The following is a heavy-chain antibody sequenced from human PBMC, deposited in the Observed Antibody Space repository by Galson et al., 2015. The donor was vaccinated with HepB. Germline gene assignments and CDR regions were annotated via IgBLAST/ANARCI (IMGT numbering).Heavy chain of an antibody. D-gene: IGHD4-23*01. CDR3: TRSHGGY. J-gene: IGHJ4*02. CDR2: VDYGGRT. V-gene: IGHV4-39*01. Sequence: SETLSLTCTVSGDSITSSNFYWGWTRQPPGKGLEWIGSVDYGGRTYYNPSLRGRLSISVDPSKSQFSLRLTSLTAADTAVYYCTRSHGGYWGQGTLVTVS. CDR1: GDSITSSNFY.